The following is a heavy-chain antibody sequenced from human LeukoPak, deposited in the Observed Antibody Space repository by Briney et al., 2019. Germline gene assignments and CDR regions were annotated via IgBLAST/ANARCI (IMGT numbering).Heavy chain of an antibody. CDR2: ISGSGGST. D-gene: IGHD3-16*01. J-gene: IGHJ2*01. CDR1: GFTFSSYA. Sequence: GGSLRLSCAASGFTFSSYAISWVRQAPGKGLEWVSAISGSGGSTYYADSVKGRFTISSDNSKNTLYLQMNSLRAEDTAVYYCAKDKGGWYFDLWGRGTLVTVSS. V-gene: IGHV3-23*01. CDR3: AKDKGGWYFDL.